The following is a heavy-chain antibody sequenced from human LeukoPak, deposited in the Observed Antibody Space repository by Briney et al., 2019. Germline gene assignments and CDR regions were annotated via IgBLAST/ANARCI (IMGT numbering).Heavy chain of an antibody. CDR1: GFTFSNYA. D-gene: IGHD5-18*01. Sequence: GGSLRLSCAASGFTFSNYAMSRVRQAPGMGLEWVSSISSSGGSTFYADSVKGRFTISRDNSKNTLYLQMNSLRAEDTAVYYCAKVSTNGNSWPTYYFDYWGQGTLVTVSS. CDR2: ISSSGGST. V-gene: IGHV3-23*01. CDR3: AKVSTNGNSWPTYYFDY. J-gene: IGHJ4*02.